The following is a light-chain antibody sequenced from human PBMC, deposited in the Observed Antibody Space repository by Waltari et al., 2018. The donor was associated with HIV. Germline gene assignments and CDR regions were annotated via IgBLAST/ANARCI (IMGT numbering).Light chain of an antibody. J-gene: IGLJ2*01. CDR2: KDN. V-gene: IGLV3-25*03. Sequence: SDEVTQTPSVSVSPGQTARITCSGETLPKKFVYWDQQKPGQAPVVVIYKDNERPSGIPERFSGSSSGTRATLTISGGQAEDEADYYCQSADSSGTSFGGGTKLTVL. CDR3: QSADSSGTS. CDR1: TLPKKF.